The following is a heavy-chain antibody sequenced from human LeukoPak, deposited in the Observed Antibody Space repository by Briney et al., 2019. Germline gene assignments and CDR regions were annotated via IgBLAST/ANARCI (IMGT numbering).Heavy chain of an antibody. Sequence: SQTLSLTCTVSGGSIGSGGYYWSWIRQHPGKGLEWIGYIYYSGSTYYNPSLKSRVTISVDTSKNQFSLKLSSVTAADTAVYYCARGGILTGHPAAFDIWGQGTMVTVSS. CDR1: GGSIGSGGYY. CDR2: IYYSGST. V-gene: IGHV4-31*03. D-gene: IGHD3-9*01. J-gene: IGHJ3*02. CDR3: ARGGILTGHPAAFDI.